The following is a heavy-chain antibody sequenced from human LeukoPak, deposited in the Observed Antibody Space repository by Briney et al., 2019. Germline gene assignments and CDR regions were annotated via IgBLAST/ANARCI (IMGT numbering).Heavy chain of an antibody. CDR2: IKQDGTEK. CDR1: GFTFSSYW. CDR3: ARGYVVVVAATQNWFDP. Sequence: GGSLRLSCAASGFTFSSYWMGWVRQAPGKGLEWVANIKQDGTEKYYVDSVKGRFTISRDNSKNTLYLQMNSLRAEDTAVYYCARGYVVVVAATQNWFDPWGQGTLVTVSS. J-gene: IGHJ5*02. V-gene: IGHV3-7*01. D-gene: IGHD2-15*01.